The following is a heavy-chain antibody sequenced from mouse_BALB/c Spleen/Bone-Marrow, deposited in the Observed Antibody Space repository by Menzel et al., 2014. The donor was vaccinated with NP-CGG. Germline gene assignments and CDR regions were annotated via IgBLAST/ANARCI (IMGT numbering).Heavy chain of an antibody. V-gene: IGHV7-3*02. J-gene: IGHJ2*01. D-gene: IGHD1-1*01. CDR2: IRIKANGYTT. CDR1: GFTFTDYY. CDR3: ARDIGGITLDY. Sequence: EVKLVESGGGLVQPGGSLRLSCATSGFTFTDYYMNWVRQPPGKALEWLGFIRIKANGYTTEFSASVKGRFTISRDNSQSILYLQMNTLRAEDSATYYCARDIGGITLDYWGQGTTLTVSS.